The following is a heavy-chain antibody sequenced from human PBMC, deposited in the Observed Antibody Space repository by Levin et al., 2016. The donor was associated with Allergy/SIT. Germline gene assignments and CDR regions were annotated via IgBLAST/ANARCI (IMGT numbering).Heavy chain of an antibody. D-gene: IGHD5-24*01. V-gene: IGHV3-66*01. CDR1: GFNVSSTY. CDR3: ARGPRSQEATIRFDD. CDR2: IYSGGSP. J-gene: IGHJ4*02. Sequence: GGSLRLSCAASGFNVSSTYISWVRQAPGKGLEWVSIIYSGGSPYYADSVKGRFIISRDQSNNTVHLLMKSLRVDDTAVYFCARGPRSQEATIRFDDWGQGTLVTVSS.